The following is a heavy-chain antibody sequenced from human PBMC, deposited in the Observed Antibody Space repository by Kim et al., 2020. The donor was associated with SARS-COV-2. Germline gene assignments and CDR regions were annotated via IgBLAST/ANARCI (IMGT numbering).Heavy chain of an antibody. V-gene: IGHV4-61*01. D-gene: IGHD6-19*01. Sequence: SETLSLTCTVSGDSVSSGSYFWSWIQQPPGRDLDWIAYIYHTGATNYNPSLKSRVTISVDTSKNQFSLKLSSVTAADTAIYYCARTTHRTSGQWPYFDSWGQGTLVTVSS. CDR3: ARTTHRTSGQWPYFDS. J-gene: IGHJ4*02. CDR2: IYHTGAT. CDR1: GDSVSSGSYF.